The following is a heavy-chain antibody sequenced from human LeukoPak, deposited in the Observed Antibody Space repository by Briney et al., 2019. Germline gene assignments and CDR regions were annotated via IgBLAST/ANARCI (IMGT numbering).Heavy chain of an antibody. D-gene: IGHD6-13*01. CDR2: IYPGDSDT. CDR3: ARSAANWFDP. CDR1: GYSFPTHW. V-gene: IGHV5-51*01. J-gene: IGHJ5*02. Sequence: GESLKISCKGSGYSFPTHWIGWMRQMPGKGLEWMGFIYPGDSDTRYSPSFQGQVTISVDKSISTAYLQWSSLKPSDTAMYYCARSAANWFDPWGQGTLVTVFS.